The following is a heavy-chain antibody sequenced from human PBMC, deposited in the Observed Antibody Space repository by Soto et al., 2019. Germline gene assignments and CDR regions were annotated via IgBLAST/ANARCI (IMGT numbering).Heavy chain of an antibody. D-gene: IGHD2-15*01. Sequence: GGSLSLSCAASGFTFSSYWMHWVRQAPRKGLEWVSAISGSGGSTYYADSVKGRFTISRDNSKNTLYLQMNSLRAEDTAVYYCAKDLTQALIVGFDYWGQGTLVTVSS. CDR2: ISGSGGST. V-gene: IGHV3-23*01. J-gene: IGHJ4*02. CDR3: AKDLTQALIVGFDY. CDR1: GFTFSSYW.